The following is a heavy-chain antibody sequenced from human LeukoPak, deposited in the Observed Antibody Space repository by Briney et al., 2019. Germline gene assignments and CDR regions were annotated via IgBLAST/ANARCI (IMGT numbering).Heavy chain of an antibody. D-gene: IGHD4-17*01. V-gene: IGHV1-18*01. CDR2: ISAYNGYT. CDR3: ARGGTTVTTSFDY. Sequence: WVRQAPGQGLEWMGCISAYNGYTNYAQKLQGRVTMTTDTSTSTAYMELRGLRSDDTAVYYCARGGTTVTTSFDYWGQGTLVTVSS. J-gene: IGHJ4*02.